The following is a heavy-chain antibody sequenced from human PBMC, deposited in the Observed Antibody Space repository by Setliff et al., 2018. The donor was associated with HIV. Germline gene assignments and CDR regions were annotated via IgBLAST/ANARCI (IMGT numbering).Heavy chain of an antibody. J-gene: IGHJ4*02. CDR2: IYSDGST. D-gene: IGHD3-22*01. CDR1: GFTFSSYA. V-gene: IGHV3-66*02. CDR3: AGDASPDSESGGYSAGGY. Sequence: GGSLRLSCAASGFTFSSYAMNWVRQAPGKGLEWVSTIYSDGSTYHADSVKGRFTLSRDTSKNTLSLQMNTLRPEDTAVYYCAGDASPDSESGGYSAGGYWGPGTLVTVSS.